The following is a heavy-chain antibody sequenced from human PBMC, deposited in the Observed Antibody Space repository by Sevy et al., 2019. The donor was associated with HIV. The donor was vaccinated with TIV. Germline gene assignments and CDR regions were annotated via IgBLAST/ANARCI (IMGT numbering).Heavy chain of an antibody. CDR3: ARETRIAAAGTYYYYGMDV. CDR1: GFTCSSYA. Sequence: GGSLRLSCAASGFTCSSYAMHWVRQAPGKGLEWVAVISYDGSNKYYADSVKGRFTISRDNSKNRLYLQMNSLRAEDTAVYYCARETRIAAAGTYYYYGMDVWGQGTTVTVSS. CDR2: ISYDGSNK. V-gene: IGHV3-30*04. D-gene: IGHD6-13*01. J-gene: IGHJ6*02.